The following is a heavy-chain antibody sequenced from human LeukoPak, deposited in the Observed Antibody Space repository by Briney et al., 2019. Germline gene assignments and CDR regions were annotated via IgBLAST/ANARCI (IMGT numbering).Heavy chain of an antibody. V-gene: IGHV4-59*12. Sequence: SETLSLTCTVSGGSISSYYWSWIRQPPGKGLEWIGYIYYSGSTNYNPSLKSRVTISVDKSKNQFSLKLSSVTAADTAVYYCARDSRYCSGGSCYRSYYMDVWGKGTTVTVSS. J-gene: IGHJ6*03. D-gene: IGHD2-15*01. CDR1: GGSISSYY. CDR3: ARDSRYCSGGSCYRSYYMDV. CDR2: IYYSGST.